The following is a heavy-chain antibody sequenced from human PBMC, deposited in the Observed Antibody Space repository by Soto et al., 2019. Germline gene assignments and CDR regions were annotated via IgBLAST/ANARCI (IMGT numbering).Heavy chain of an antibody. CDR2: ISSSSSYI. Sequence: PGGSLRLSCAASGFTFSSYSMNWVRQAPGKGLEWVSSISSSSSYIYYADSVKGRFTISRDNAKNSLYLQMNSLRAEDTAVYYCAKDEIITMVRGVIILPYGMDVWGQGTTVTVSS. CDR1: GFTFSSYS. V-gene: IGHV3-21*01. CDR3: AKDEIITMVRGVIILPYGMDV. D-gene: IGHD3-10*01. J-gene: IGHJ6*02.